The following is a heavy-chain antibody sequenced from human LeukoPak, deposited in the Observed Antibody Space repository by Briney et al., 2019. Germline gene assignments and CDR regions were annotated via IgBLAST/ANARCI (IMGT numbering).Heavy chain of an antibody. D-gene: IGHD3-10*01. Sequence: SVKVSCKASGGTFSSYAISWVRQAPGQGLEWMGGIIPIFGTANYAQKFQGRVTITADESTSTAYMELSSLRSEDTAVYYCARAYYYGQLGYYYYMDVWGKGTTVTISS. V-gene: IGHV1-69*13. CDR2: IIPIFGTA. CDR1: GGTFSSYA. J-gene: IGHJ6*03. CDR3: ARAYYYGQLGYYYYMDV.